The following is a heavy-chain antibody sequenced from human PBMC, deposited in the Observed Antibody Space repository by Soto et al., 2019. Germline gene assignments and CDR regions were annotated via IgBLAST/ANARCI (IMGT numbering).Heavy chain of an antibody. CDR3: ARDRERVDRSFYYMDV. J-gene: IGHJ6*03. CDR2: INPSGGRT. Sequence: ASVKVSCKASGYTFTSYYMHWVRQAPGQGLEWMGIINPSGGRTSYAQKFQGRVTMTRDTSTSTVYMELSSLRSEDTAVYYCARDRERVDRSFYYMDVWGKGTTVTVSS. D-gene: IGHD5-12*01. CDR1: GYTFTSYY. V-gene: IGHV1-46*03.